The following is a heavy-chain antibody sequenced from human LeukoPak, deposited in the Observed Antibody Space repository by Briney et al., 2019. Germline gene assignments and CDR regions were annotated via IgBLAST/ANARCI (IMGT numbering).Heavy chain of an antibody. V-gene: IGHV4-31*03. CDR3: ARARYDFWSGYGMYNWFDH. CDR1: GGSISSGGYY. Sequence: SETLSLTCTVSGGSISSGGYYWSWIRQHPGKGLEWIVYIYYSGSTYYNPSLKSRVTISVDTSKNQFSLKLSSVTAADTAVYYCARARYDFWSGYGMYNWFDHWGQGTLVTVSS. CDR2: IYYSGST. J-gene: IGHJ5*02. D-gene: IGHD3-3*01.